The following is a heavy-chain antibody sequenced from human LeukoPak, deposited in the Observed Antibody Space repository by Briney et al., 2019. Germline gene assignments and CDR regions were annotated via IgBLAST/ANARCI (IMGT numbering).Heavy chain of an antibody. D-gene: IGHD2/OR15-2a*01. CDR2: IYYSGST. V-gene: IGHV4-39*01. CDR1: GGSISSSTYY. Sequence: PSETLSLTCTVSGGSISSSTYYWGWIRQPPGKGLEWIGSIYYSGSTYYNPSLKSRVTISVDTSKNQFSLKLSSVTAADTAVYYCARSTEKLLYAFDIWGQGTMVTVSS. CDR3: ARSTEKLLYAFDI. J-gene: IGHJ3*02.